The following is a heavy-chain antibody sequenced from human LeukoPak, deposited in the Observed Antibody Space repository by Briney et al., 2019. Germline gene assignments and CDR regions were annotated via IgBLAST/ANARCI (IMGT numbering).Heavy chain of an antibody. J-gene: IGHJ4*02. V-gene: IGHV3-66*01. D-gene: IGHD3-10*01. CDR1: GFTVSSNY. Sequence: GGSLRLSCAASGFTVSSNYMSWVRQAPGKGLEWVSVIYSGGSTYYADSVKGRFTITRDNSKNTLYLQMNSLRAEDTAVYYWAGTRTGSGIYHWGQGTLVTVSS. CDR2: IYSGGST. CDR3: AGTRTGSGIYH.